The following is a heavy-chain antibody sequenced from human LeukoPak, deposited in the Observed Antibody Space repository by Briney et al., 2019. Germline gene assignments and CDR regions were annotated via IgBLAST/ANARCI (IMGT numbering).Heavy chain of an antibody. CDR1: GYTFTGYY. CDR3: ARDPSSSAGNWFVP. D-gene: IGHD6-6*01. J-gene: IGHJ5*02. Sequence: GASVKVSCKASGYTFTGYYMHWLRQAPGQGLEWMGWINPNSGGTNYAQKFQGRVTMTRDTSISTAYMELSRLRSDDTAVYYCARDPSSSAGNWFVPWGQGTLVTVSS. CDR2: INPNSGGT. V-gene: IGHV1-2*02.